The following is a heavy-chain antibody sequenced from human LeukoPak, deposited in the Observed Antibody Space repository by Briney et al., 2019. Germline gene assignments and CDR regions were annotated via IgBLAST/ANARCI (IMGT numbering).Heavy chain of an antibody. CDR3: AKVRGEVSLNQIGYYFYY. CDR2: ISGSGGST. Sequence: QPGGSLRLSCAASGFTFSSYAMSWVRQAPGKGLEWVSAISGSGGSTYYADSVKGRFTISRDNSKNTLYLQMNSLRAEDTAVYYCAKVRGEVSLNQIGYYFYYWGQGTLVTVSS. V-gene: IGHV3-23*01. J-gene: IGHJ4*02. CDR1: GFTFSSYA. D-gene: IGHD3-16*02.